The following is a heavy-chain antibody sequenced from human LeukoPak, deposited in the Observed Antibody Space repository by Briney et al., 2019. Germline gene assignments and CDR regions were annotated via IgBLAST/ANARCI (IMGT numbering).Heavy chain of an antibody. J-gene: IGHJ5*02. V-gene: IGHV1-24*01. D-gene: IGHD3-22*01. CDR2: FDPEDVET. Sequence: ASVKVSCKVAGYTLTALSMHWVRQAPGQGPEWRGGFDPEDVETIYAQKFQGRVTMTEDTSTDTAYMELSSLRSEDTAVYYCATNVITMTSRWFDPWGQGTPVTVSS. CDR1: GYTLTALS. CDR3: ATNVITMTSRWFDP.